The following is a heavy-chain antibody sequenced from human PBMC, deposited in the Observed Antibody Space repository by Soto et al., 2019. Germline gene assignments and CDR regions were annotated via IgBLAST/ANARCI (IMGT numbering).Heavy chain of an antibody. V-gene: IGHV3-23*01. D-gene: IGHD6-25*01. CDR3: ASDLEAADVSSYFEH. CDR1: GFTFRNNA. J-gene: IGHJ4*02. Sequence: PGGSLRLSCVASGFTFRNNAMNWVRQAPGKGLEWISDITSDGSKTHYADSVKGRFTISRDNVEDTLFLQLNNVRGDDTAVYFCASDLEAADVSSYFEHWGLGARGTAPQ. CDR2: ITSDGSKT.